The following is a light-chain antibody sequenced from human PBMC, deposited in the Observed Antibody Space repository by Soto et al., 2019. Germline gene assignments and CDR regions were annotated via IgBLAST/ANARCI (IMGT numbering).Light chain of an antibody. V-gene: IGKV1-12*01. CDR3: QQTNSFPFT. J-gene: IGKJ3*01. Sequence: DIQMTQSPLSVSASVGDRVTITCRASQGIGNWLAWYHQKPGKAPKLLIYTASSLQGGVPSRFSGSGSGTDFTLTISSLQPEDFATYYCQQTNSFPFTFGPGTTVDVK. CDR2: TAS. CDR1: QGIGNW.